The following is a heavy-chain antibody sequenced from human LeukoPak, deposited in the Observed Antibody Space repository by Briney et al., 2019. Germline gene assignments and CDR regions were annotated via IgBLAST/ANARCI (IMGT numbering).Heavy chain of an antibody. D-gene: IGHD6-13*01. V-gene: IGHV3-15*01. J-gene: IGHJ4*02. CDR1: GFTFSNAW. CDR2: IKSKSNGGTI. Sequence: GGSLRLFCAASGFTFSNAWMTWVRQAPGKGLEWIARIKSKSNGGTIDYAAPVNGRFTISRDDSKDTLYLQMNSLKIEDAAVYYCTTVGSSWNFDYWGQGTLVTVSS. CDR3: TTVGSSWNFDY.